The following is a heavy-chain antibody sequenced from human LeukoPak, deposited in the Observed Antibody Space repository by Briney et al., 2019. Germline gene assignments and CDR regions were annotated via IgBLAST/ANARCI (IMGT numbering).Heavy chain of an antibody. V-gene: IGHV4-61*02. J-gene: IGHJ4*02. Sequence: PSETLSLTCTVSGGSIRGNYYWSWIRQPAGKGLEWIGRISPSGSTRYNPSLKSRVTISVDTSKNQFSLRLSSVTAADPAVYYCARHLYGGNPNGIWGQGTLVTVSS. CDR2: ISPSGST. D-gene: IGHD4-23*01. CDR3: ARHLYGGNPNGI. CDR1: GGSIRGNYY.